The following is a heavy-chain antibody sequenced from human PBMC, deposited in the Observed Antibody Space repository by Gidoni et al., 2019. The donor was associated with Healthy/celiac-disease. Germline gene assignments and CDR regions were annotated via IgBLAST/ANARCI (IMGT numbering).Heavy chain of an antibody. Sequence: EVQLVESGGGLVQPGGSLRLSCAASGFTVSSNYMSWVRQAPGKGLEWVSVIYSGGSTYYADSVKGRFTISRDNSKNTLYLQMNSLRAEDTAVYYCAREDSSSWSNAFDIWGQGTMVTVSS. V-gene: IGHV3-66*02. CDR2: IYSGGST. CDR1: GFTVSSNY. J-gene: IGHJ3*02. CDR3: AREDSSSWSNAFDI. D-gene: IGHD6-13*01.